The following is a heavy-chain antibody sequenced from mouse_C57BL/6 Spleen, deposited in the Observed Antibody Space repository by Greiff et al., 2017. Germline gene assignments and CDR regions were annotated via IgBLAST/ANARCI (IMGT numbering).Heavy chain of an antibody. D-gene: IGHD1-1*01. CDR2: INPNNGGT. CDR1: GYTFTDYN. CDR3: ARRYYGSSYWYFDV. V-gene: IGHV1-18*01. Sequence: VQLQQSGPELVKPGASVKIPCKASGYTFTDYNMDWVKQSHGKSLAWIGDINPNNGGTIYNQKFKGKATLTVDKSSSTAYMELRSLTSEDTAVYYCARRYYGSSYWYFDVWGTGTTVTVSS. J-gene: IGHJ1*03.